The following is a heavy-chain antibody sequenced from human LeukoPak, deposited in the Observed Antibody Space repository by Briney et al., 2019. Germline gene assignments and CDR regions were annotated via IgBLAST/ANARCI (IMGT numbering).Heavy chain of an antibody. V-gene: IGHV3-7*01. Sequence: GGSLRLSCAASGFTFSMSWMSWIRQSPGKGLEWVANIKGDGSAKYYVDSVKVRFTISRDNAKSSLSLQMNSLRVEDTAVYYCATSHASSGNDWGQGTLVTVSS. CDR1: GFTFSMSW. CDR2: IKGDGSAK. CDR3: ATSHASSGND. J-gene: IGHJ4*02. D-gene: IGHD3-22*01.